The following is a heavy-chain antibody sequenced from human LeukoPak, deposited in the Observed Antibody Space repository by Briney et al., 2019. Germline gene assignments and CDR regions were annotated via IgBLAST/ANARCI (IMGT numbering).Heavy chain of an antibody. CDR2: IWYGGSNK. V-gene: IGHV3-33*06. J-gene: IGHJ4*02. D-gene: IGHD6-6*01. CDR1: GFTFSSYG. Sequence: GRSLRLSCAASGFTFSSYGMHWVRQAPGKGLEWVAVIWYGGSNKYYADSVKGRFTISRDNSKNTLYLQMNSLRAEDTAVYYCAKDSTHSSSSRFFDYWAREPWSPSPQ. CDR3: AKDSTHSSSSRFFDY.